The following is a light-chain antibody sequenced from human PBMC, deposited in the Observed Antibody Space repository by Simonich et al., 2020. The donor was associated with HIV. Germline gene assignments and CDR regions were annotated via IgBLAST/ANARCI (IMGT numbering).Light chain of an antibody. V-gene: IGLV2-8*01. CDR1: SSDVGGYNY. J-gene: IGLJ2*01. Sequence: QSALTQPPSASGSPGQSVTISCTGTSSDVGGYNYVSWYQQHPGKAPKLMIYEVSKLPPGVPARFSGSKSGNTASLTISGLQAEDEADYYCSSYAGSNNLFGGGTKLTVL. CDR3: SSYAGSNNL. CDR2: EVS.